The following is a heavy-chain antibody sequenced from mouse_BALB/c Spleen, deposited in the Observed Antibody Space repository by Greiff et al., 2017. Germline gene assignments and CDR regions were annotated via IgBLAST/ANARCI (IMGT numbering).Heavy chain of an antibody. CDR1: GYTFTSYW. CDR2: INPSTGYT. J-gene: IGHJ2*01. D-gene: IGHD2-4*01. Sequence: QVQLKESGAELAKPGASVKMSCKASGYTFTSYWMHWVKQRPGQGLEWIGYINPSTGYTEYNQKFKDKATLTADKSSSTAYMQLSSLTSEDSAVYYCARRGEYDYEDYWGQGTTLTVSS. V-gene: IGHV1-7*01. CDR3: ARRGEYDYEDY.